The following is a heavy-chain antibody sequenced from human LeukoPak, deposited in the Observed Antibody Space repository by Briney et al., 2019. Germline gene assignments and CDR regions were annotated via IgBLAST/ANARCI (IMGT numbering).Heavy chain of an antibody. D-gene: IGHD5-18*01. J-gene: IGHJ4*02. V-gene: IGHV3-30*04. Sequence: GGSLRLSCAASGFTFSSYAMHWVRQAPGKGLEWVAVISYDGSNKYYADSVKGRFTISRDNSKNTLYLQMNSLRAEDTAVYYCAYFGGYSYGGPADYWGQGTLVTVSS. CDR1: GFTFSSYA. CDR2: ISYDGSNK. CDR3: AYFGGYSYGGPADY.